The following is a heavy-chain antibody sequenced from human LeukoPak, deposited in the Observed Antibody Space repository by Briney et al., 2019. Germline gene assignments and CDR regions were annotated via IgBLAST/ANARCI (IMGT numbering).Heavy chain of an antibody. J-gene: IGHJ4*02. V-gene: IGHV5-51*01. CDR3: ARRNYYDSRGYYCDY. CDR2: IYPGDSDT. D-gene: IGHD3-22*01. Sequence: GESLQISCQVSGYSFTNYWIVWVRQLPGKGLEWMGIIYPGDSDTRYSPSFQGQVTFSADKSITTAYLQWSSLKASDTAMYYCARRNYYDSRGYYCDYWGQGTLVTVSS. CDR1: GYSFTNYW.